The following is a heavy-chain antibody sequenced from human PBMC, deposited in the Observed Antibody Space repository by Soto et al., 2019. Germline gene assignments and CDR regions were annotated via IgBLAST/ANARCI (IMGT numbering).Heavy chain of an antibody. CDR2: IYYSGST. D-gene: IGHD4-17*01. CDR3: ARRYGASFDY. Sequence: QVQLQESGPGLVKPSETLSLTCTVSGGSISSYYWSWIRQPPGKGLEWIGYIYYSGSTNYNPSLKSGVTLSVDTSKNKFSLKLSSVTAADTAVYYCARRYGASFDYWGQGTLVTVSS. CDR1: GGSISSYY. J-gene: IGHJ4*02. V-gene: IGHV4-59*01.